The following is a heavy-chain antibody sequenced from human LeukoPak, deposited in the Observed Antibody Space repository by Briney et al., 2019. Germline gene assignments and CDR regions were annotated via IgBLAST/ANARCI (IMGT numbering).Heavy chain of an antibody. V-gene: IGHV3-23*01. D-gene: IGHD6-19*01. CDR3: YTGVAGGY. J-gene: IGHJ4*02. Sequence: EWVSAISGSGGSTYYADSVKGRFTISRDNSKNTLYLQMNSLRAEDTAVYYCYTGVAGGYWGQGTLVTVSS. CDR2: ISGSGGST.